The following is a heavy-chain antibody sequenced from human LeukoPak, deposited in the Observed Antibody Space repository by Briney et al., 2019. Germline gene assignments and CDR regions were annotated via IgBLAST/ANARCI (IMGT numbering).Heavy chain of an antibody. D-gene: IGHD4-11*01. Sequence: GGSLRLSCAASRFTFSNYWMTWVRQAPGKGLEWLANIKVDGSETYYVDSLKGRFTISRDNAKNSVYLQMNSLRVEDTAVYYCARDGHWEVTRGHYFDYWGQGTLVTVSS. J-gene: IGHJ4*02. CDR3: ARDGHWEVTRGHYFDY. CDR1: RFTFSNYW. V-gene: IGHV3-7*01. CDR2: IKVDGSET.